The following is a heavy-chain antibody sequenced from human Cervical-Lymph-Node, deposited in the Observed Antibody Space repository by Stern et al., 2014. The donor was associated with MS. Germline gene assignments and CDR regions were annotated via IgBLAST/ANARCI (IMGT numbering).Heavy chain of an antibody. J-gene: IGHJ6*02. CDR2: IIPIFGTA. Sequence: QVQLVESGAEVKKPGSSVKVSCKASGGTFSSYAISWVRQAPGQGLEWMGGIIPIFGTANYAQKFQGRVTITADESTSTAYMELSSLRSEDTAVYYCARDGRLYYDFWSGYSYGMDVWGQGTTVTVSS. V-gene: IGHV1-69*01. D-gene: IGHD3-3*01. CDR3: ARDGRLYYDFWSGYSYGMDV. CDR1: GGTFSSYA.